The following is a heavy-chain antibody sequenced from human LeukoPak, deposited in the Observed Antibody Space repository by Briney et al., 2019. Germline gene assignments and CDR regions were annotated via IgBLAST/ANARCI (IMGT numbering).Heavy chain of an antibody. J-gene: IGHJ5*02. V-gene: IGHV4-59*08. CDR1: GGSISSYC. Sequence: PSETLSLTCTVSGGSISSYCWSWIRQPPGKGLEWIGYIYYSGSTNYNPSLKSRVTISVDTSKNQFSLKLSSVTAADTAVYYCARRPYGDYENWFDPWGQGTLVTVSS. CDR3: ARRPYGDYENWFDP. CDR2: IYYSGST. D-gene: IGHD4-17*01.